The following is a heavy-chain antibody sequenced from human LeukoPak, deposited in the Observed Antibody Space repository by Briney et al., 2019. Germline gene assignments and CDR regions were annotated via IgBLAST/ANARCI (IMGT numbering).Heavy chain of an antibody. CDR2: ISSSSSTI. Sequence: TGGSLRLSCAASGFTFSSYSMTWVRQAPGKGLEWVSYISSSSSTIYYADSVKGRFTISRDSAKNSLYLQMNSLRDEDTAVYYCARDHIPPPYYYGSGSYYNPLYYYYGMDVWGQGTTVTVSS. D-gene: IGHD3-10*01. V-gene: IGHV3-48*02. J-gene: IGHJ6*02. CDR3: ARDHIPPPYYYGSGSYYNPLYYYYGMDV. CDR1: GFTFSSYS.